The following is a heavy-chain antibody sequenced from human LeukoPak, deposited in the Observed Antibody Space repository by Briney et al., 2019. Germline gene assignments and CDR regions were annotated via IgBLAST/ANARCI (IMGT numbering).Heavy chain of an antibody. CDR1: GFPFSSYA. Sequence: GSLRLSCAASGFPFSSYAMSWVRQAPGKGLEWVAVISYDGSNKYYADSVKGRFTISRDNSKNTLYLQMNSLRAEDTAVYYCARDLKRDTAYYYYGMDVWGQGTTVTVSS. J-gene: IGHJ6*02. V-gene: IGHV3-30-3*01. CDR2: ISYDGSNK. CDR3: ARDLKRDTAYYYYGMDV. D-gene: IGHD2-21*02.